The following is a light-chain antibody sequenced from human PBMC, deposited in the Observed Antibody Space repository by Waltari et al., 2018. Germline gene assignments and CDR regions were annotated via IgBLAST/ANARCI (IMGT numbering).Light chain of an antibody. CDR2: GAS. CDR3: QQYGSPFT. J-gene: IGKJ4*01. CDR1: QLFSSSY. V-gene: IGKV3-20*01. Sequence: EIVLTQSPGTLSLSPGERATLPCRASQLFSSSYLAWYQQKPGQPPMLLIYGASSRATGIPDRCSGSGSGTDFTLTISRLEPEDFAMYYCQQYGSPFTFGGGTKVELK.